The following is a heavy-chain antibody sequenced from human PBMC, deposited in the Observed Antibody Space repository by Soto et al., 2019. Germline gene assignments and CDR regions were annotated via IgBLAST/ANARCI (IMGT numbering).Heavy chain of an antibody. V-gene: IGHV4-39*01. CDR2: IYYSGST. Sequence: ASETLSLTCTVSGGSISSSSYYWGWIRQPPGKGLEWIGSIYYSGSTYYNTSLKSRVTISVDTSKNQFSLKLSSVTAADTAVYYCLRYRLGGAMVRGTLTAISYFDYWGQGTLVTVAS. CDR3: LRYRLGGAMVRGTLTAISYFDY. J-gene: IGHJ4*02. CDR1: GGSISSSSYY. D-gene: IGHD3-10*01.